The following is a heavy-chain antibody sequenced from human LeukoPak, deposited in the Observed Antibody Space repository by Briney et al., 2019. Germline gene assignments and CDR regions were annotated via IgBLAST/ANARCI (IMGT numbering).Heavy chain of an antibody. Sequence: ASVKVSCKASGYTFTSYAMHWVRQAPGQRLEWMGWINAGNGNTKYSQKFQGRVTITADKSTSTAYMELSSLRSEDTAVYYCARGGAAGSAIDAEYFQHWGQGTLVTVSS. CDR1: GYTFTSYA. CDR2: INAGNGNT. CDR3: ARGGAAGSAIDAEYFQH. V-gene: IGHV1-3*01. J-gene: IGHJ1*01. D-gene: IGHD6-13*01.